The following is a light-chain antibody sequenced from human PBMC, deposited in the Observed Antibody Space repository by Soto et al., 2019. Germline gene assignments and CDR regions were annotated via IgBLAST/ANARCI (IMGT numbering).Light chain of an antibody. J-gene: IGLJ1*01. V-gene: IGLV4-69*01. CDR2: LNSDGSH. CDR3: QTWGTGIRGV. CDR1: SGHSSYA. Sequence: QAVLTQSPSASASLGASVKLTCTLSSGHSSYAIAWHQQQPEKGPRYLMKLNSDGSHSKGDGIPDHFSGSSSGAERYLTISSLQSEDEADYYCQTWGTGIRGVFGTGTKLTVL.